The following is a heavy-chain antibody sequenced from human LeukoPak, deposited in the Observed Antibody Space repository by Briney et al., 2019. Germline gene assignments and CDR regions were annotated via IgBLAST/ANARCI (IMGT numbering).Heavy chain of an antibody. J-gene: IGHJ3*02. D-gene: IGHD2-21*01. CDR1: DGSLRDYF. V-gene: IGHV4-34*01. Sequence: SETLSLTCAVSDGSLRDYFWNWIRQPPGKGLEWLGEISYSGTTNSNPSLRSRVAVSIDTSKNQFSLKLNSVTAADTAVYYCAKILGSGVWYGFDIWGQGTMVTVSS. CDR2: ISYSGTT. CDR3: AKILGSGVWYGFDI.